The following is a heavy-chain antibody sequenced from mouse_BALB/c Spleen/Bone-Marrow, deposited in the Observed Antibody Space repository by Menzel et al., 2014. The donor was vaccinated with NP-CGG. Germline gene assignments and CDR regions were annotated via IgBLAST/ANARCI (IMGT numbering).Heavy chain of an antibody. V-gene: IGHV14-3*02. CDR2: IDPANGNT. J-gene: IGHJ4*01. D-gene: IGHD2-1*01. CDR1: GFNIKDTY. Sequence: EVKLVESGAELVKPGASVKLSCTASGFNIKDTYKHWVKQRPEQGLEWIGRIDPANGNTKYDPKFQGKATITADTSSNTAYLQLSSLTSEDTAVYYCARYGNYCYAMDYWGQGTSVTVSS. CDR3: ARYGNYCYAMDY.